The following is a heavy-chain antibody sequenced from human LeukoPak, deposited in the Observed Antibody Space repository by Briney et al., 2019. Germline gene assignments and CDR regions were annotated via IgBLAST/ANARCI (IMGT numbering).Heavy chain of an antibody. CDR2: IYSDNT. CDR3: ARRAGAYSHPYDY. D-gene: IGHD4/OR15-4a*01. Sequence: GGSLRLSCTVSGFTVSSNSMSWVRQAPGKGLEWVSFIYSDNTHYSDSVKGRFTTSRDNSKNTLYLQMDSLRAEDTAVYYCARRAGAYSHPYDYWGQGTLVTVSS. V-gene: IGHV3-53*01. J-gene: IGHJ4*02. CDR1: GFTVSSNS.